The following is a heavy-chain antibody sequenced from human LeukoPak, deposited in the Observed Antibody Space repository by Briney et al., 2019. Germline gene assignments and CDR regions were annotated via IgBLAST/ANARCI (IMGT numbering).Heavy chain of an antibody. J-gene: IGHJ4*02. V-gene: IGHV3-64D*06. CDR2: ISSNGGST. D-gene: IGHD6-13*01. CDR3: VNGDQSSWYRTLLY. CDR1: GFTFSTYA. Sequence: QPGGSLRLSCSGSGFTFSTYAMHWVRQAPGKGLEYVAAISSNGGSTYYADSVKGRFTISRDNSKNTLYLQMSSLRAEDTAMYYCVNGDQSSWYRTLLYWGQGTLVTVSS.